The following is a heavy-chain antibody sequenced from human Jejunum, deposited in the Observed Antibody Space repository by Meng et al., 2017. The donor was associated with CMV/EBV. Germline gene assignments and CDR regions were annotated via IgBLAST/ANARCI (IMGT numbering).Heavy chain of an antibody. CDR3: TRGLGSYGSRIDY. D-gene: IGHD5-18*01. V-gene: IGHV4-39*07. J-gene: IGHJ4*02. CDR1: GGSSTSRNYD. CDR2: IYYSGTT. Sequence: GGSSTSRNYDRGWIRQPPGKGLEWIGNIYYSGTTYYNPSLKSRGTISVDTSKNQFSLKLSSVTAADTAVYYCTRGLGSYGSRIDYWGQGTLVTVSS.